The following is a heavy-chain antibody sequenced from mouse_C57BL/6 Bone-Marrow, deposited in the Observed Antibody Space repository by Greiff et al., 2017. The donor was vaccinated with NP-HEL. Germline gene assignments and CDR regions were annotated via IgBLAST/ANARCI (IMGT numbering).Heavy chain of an antibody. Sequence: EVHLVESGGGLVKPGGSLKLSCAASGFTFSDYGMHWVRQAPEKGLEWVAYISSGSSTIYYADTVKGRFTISRDNAKNTLFLQMTSLRSEDTAMYYCADYGRDYYAMDCWGQGTSVTVSS. CDR3: ADYGRDYYAMDC. D-gene: IGHD1-1*01. V-gene: IGHV5-17*01. CDR2: ISSGSSTI. J-gene: IGHJ4*01. CDR1: GFTFSDYG.